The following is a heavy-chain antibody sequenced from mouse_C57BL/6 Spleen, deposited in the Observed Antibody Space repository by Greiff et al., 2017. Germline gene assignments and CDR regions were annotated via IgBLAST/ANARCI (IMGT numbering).Heavy chain of an antibody. CDR3: ASGVMGGFAY. CDR2: INPSTGGT. CDR1: GYSFTGYY. V-gene: IGHV1-42*01. J-gene: IGHJ3*01. Sequence: EVQLQQSGPELVKPGASVKISCKASGYSFTGYYMNWVKQSPEKSLEWIGEINPSTGGTTYNQKFKAKATLTVDKSSSTAYMQLKSLTSEDSAVYYCASGVMGGFAYWGQGTLVTVSA.